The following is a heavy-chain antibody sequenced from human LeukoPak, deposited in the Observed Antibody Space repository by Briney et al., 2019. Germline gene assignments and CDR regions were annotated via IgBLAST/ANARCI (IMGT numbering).Heavy chain of an antibody. D-gene: IGHD5-18*01. Sequence: GRSLRLSCAASGFTFSSYAMHWVRQAPGKGLEWVAVISYDGSNKYYADSVKGRFTISRDNSKNTLYLQMNSLRAEDTAVYYCAKVRGYTYGYSFADNWGQGTLVTVSS. CDR1: GFTFSSYA. J-gene: IGHJ4*02. CDR3: AKVRGYTYGYSFADN. V-gene: IGHV3-30-3*01. CDR2: ISYDGSNK.